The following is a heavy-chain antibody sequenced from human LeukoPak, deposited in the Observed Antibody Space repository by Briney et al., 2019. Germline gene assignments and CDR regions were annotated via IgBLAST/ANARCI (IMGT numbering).Heavy chain of an antibody. CDR2: INHSGST. J-gene: IGHJ4*02. CDR1: GGSFSGYY. V-gene: IGHV4-34*01. D-gene: IGHD3-22*01. CDR3: ARVLSTYYYDSSGYYLSYYFDY. Sequence: PSETLSLTCAVYGGSFSGYYWSWIRQPPGKGLEWIGEINHSGSTNYNPSLKSRVTISVDTSKNQFSLKLSSVTAADTAVYYCARVLSTYYYDSSGYYLSYYFDYWGQGTLVTVSS.